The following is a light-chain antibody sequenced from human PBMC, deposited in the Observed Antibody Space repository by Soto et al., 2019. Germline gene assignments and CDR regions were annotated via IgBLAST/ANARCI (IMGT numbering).Light chain of an antibody. V-gene: IGKV1-13*02. CDR2: DAS. CDR1: QGISSA. CDR3: QQFNSYPPT. J-gene: IGKJ5*01. Sequence: AIQLTQSPSSLSASVGDRVTITCRASQGISSALAWYQQKPGKAPKLLIYDASSLESGVPSRFSDSESGTDFTLAISNLQPEDFATYYYQQFNSYPPTFGQGTQLEIK.